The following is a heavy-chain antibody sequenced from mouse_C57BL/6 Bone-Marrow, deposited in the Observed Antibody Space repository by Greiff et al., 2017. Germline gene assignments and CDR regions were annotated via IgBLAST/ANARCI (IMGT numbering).Heavy chain of an antibody. J-gene: IGHJ1*03. D-gene: IGHD2-4*01. CDR1: GYTFTSYW. CDR2: IYPGSGGT. Sequence: QVQLQQPGAELVKPGASVKMSCKASGYTFTSYWITWVKQRPGQGLEWIGDIYPGSGGTNYNEKFKSKATLTVDTSSSTAYMQLSSLTTADSAVYYCASDYDWYFDVWGTGTTVTVSS. CDR3: ASDYDWYFDV. V-gene: IGHV1-55*01.